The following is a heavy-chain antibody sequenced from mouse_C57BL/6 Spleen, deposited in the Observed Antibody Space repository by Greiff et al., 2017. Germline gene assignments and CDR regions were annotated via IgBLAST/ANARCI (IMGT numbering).Heavy chain of an antibody. Sequence: EVQRVESGGGLVKPGGSLKLSCAASGFTFSDYGMHWVRQAPEKGLEWVAYISSGSSTIYYADTVKGRFTISRDNAKNTLFLQMTSLRSEDTAMYYGARGGPNWDNAMDYWGQGTSVTVSS. CDR3: ARGGPNWDNAMDY. CDR2: ISSGSSTI. V-gene: IGHV5-17*01. CDR1: GFTFSDYG. J-gene: IGHJ4*01. D-gene: IGHD4-1*01.